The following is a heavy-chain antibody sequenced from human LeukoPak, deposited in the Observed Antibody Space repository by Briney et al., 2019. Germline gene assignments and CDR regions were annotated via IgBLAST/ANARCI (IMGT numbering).Heavy chain of an antibody. CDR1: GGSFSGYY. Sequence: SETLSLTCAVSGGSFSGYYWSWIRQPPGKGLEWIGEVNHSGSTNYNPSLKSRVTISVDTSKNQFSLKLSSVTAADTAVYYCARGFRQYVAAAAYWGQGTLVTVSS. V-gene: IGHV4-34*01. CDR3: ARGFRQYVAAAAY. D-gene: IGHD6-13*01. J-gene: IGHJ4*02. CDR2: VNHSGST.